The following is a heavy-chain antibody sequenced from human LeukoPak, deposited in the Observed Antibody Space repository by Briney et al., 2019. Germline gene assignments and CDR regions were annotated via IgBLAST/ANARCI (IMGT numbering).Heavy chain of an antibody. Sequence: ASVKVSCKAPGYTFTGYYMHWVRQAPGQGLEWMGWINPNSGGTNYAQKFQGRVTMTRDTSISTAYMELSRLRSDDTAVYYCARARGEGYSPFDYWGQGTLVTVSS. J-gene: IGHJ4*02. CDR2: INPNSGGT. V-gene: IGHV1-2*02. D-gene: IGHD5-24*01. CDR3: ARARGEGYSPFDY. CDR1: GYTFTGYY.